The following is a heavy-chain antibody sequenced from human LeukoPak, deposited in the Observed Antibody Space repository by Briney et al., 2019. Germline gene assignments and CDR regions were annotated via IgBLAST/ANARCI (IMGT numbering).Heavy chain of an antibody. CDR1: GYTFTSYG. D-gene: IGHD6-13*01. CDR2: ISAYNGNT. CDR3: ARALHSSSWTYYYYYYMDV. J-gene: IGHJ6*03. V-gene: IGHV1-18*01. Sequence: GASVEVSCKASGYTFTSYGISWVRQAPGQGLEWMGWISAYNGNTNYAQKLQGRVTMTTDTSTSTAYMELRSLRSDDTAVYYCARALHSSSWTYYYYYYMDVWGKGTTVTVSS.